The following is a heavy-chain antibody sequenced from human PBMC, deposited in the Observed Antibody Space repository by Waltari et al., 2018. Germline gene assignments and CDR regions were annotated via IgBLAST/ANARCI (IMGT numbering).Heavy chain of an antibody. J-gene: IGHJ2*01. CDR1: GGSISSGDYY. V-gene: IGHV4-30-4*08. CDR3: ARAYSSSFLSPWYFDL. CDR2: IYYSGSI. D-gene: IGHD6-6*01. Sequence: QVQLQESGPGLVKPSQTLSLTCTVSGGSISSGDYYWSWIRRPPGKGLEWIGYIYYSGSIYYNPSLKSRVTISVDTSKNQFSLKLSSVTAADTAVYYCARAYSSSFLSPWYFDLWGRGTLVTVSS.